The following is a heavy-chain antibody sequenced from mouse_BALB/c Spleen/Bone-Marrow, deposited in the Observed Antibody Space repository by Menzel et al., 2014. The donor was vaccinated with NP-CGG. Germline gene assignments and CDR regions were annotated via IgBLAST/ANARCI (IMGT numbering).Heavy chain of an antibody. D-gene: IGHD4-1*01. Sequence: VQLKHSGAELVKPEASVKLSCTASGFNIKDTYMNWVKQRAEQGLEWIGRIDPANGYTEYDPKFQGKATLIADPSSNTAYLHLGSLTTEDTAGYYCTPLTGTFDYWAQGTTRTVSS. CDR3: TPLTGTFDY. V-gene: IGHV14-3*02. CDR1: GFNIKDTY. CDR2: IDPANGYT. J-gene: IGHJ2*01.